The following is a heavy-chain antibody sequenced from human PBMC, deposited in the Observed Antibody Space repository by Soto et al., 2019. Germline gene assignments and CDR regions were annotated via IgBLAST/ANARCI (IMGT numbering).Heavy chain of an antibody. Sequence: EVQLVESGGGLVQPGGSLRLSCAASGFTSGSYWMHWFRQAPGKGRVWVPGINSDGSRTIYADSWKGRFSISRDNAENTLYLQMNSLRVEDTAMYYCARGGDYGSGRVDYWGQGALVTVSS. D-gene: IGHD3-10*01. CDR1: GFTSGSYW. CDR3: ARGGDYGSGRVDY. CDR2: INSDGSRT. V-gene: IGHV3-74*01. J-gene: IGHJ4*02.